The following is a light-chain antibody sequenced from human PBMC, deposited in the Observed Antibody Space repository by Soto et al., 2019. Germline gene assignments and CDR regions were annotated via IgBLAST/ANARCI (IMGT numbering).Light chain of an antibody. Sequence: EIVMTQSPATLSVSPGERATLSCRASQSVSSNLAWYQQKPGQAPRLLIYGASTRATGIPARCSGSASGTEFTLTSSSLPSEDFAVYYCQQYNNWLSFGGGTKVEIK. J-gene: IGKJ4*01. V-gene: IGKV3-15*01. CDR3: QQYNNWLS. CDR1: QSVSSN. CDR2: GAS.